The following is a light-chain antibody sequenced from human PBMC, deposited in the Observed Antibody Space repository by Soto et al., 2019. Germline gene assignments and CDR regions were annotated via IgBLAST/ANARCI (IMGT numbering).Light chain of an antibody. J-gene: IGKJ2*01. V-gene: IGKV1-27*01. Sequence: DIQMTQSPSSLSVSVGDTVAITCRASQGISNYLAWYQRKAGKVPKLLIFAASTLQSGVPSRFSGSGSGTDFTLTISSLQPEDVATYFCQKYNSAPYTFGQGTKLEIK. CDR1: QGISNY. CDR3: QKYNSAPYT. CDR2: AAS.